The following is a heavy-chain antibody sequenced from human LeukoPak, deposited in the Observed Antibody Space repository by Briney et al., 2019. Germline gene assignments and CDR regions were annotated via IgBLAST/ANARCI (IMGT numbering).Heavy chain of an antibody. CDR3: AKGRGYCTGGSCYSDY. V-gene: IGHV3-30*02. CDR1: GFTFSNYG. CDR2: IRYDGSNK. Sequence: QPGGSLRLSCAASGFTFSNYGMHWVRQAPGKGLEWVAFIRYDGSNKYYADSVKGRFTISRDNSKNTLYLQMNSLRVEDTAIYYCAKGRGYCTGGSCYSDYWGQGTLVTVSS. J-gene: IGHJ4*02. D-gene: IGHD2-15*01.